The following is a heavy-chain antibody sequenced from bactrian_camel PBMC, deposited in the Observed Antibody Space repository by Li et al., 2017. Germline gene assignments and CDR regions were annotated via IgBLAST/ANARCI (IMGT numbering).Heavy chain of an antibody. J-gene: IGHJ4*01. D-gene: IGHD7*01. V-gene: IGHV3S63*01. Sequence: HVQLVESGGASVQAGGSLRLSCTASGSGFTFDDSDMAWYRQAPGHECELVSTLNADGSTQYTDSVRGRFAITGDDAKNTVYLQMNDLKPEDTAVYYCARDKDYVIGGRYNPDSQGTQVTVS. CDR1: GSGFTFDDSD. CDR2: LNADGST.